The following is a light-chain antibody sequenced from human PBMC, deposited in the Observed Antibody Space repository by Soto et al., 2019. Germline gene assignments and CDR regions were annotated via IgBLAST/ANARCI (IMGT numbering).Light chain of an antibody. CDR3: QKYNSAPYT. CDR1: RVINNY. CDR2: AAS. V-gene: IGKV1-27*01. J-gene: IGKJ2*01. Sequence: DIQMTQSPSSLSVSVGDRVAITCRASRVINNYLAWYQQKPGQVPVLLIFAASTLQSGVPSRFSGSGSGTDFTLTISSLQPEDVATYYCQKYNSAPYTFGQGTKLEIK.